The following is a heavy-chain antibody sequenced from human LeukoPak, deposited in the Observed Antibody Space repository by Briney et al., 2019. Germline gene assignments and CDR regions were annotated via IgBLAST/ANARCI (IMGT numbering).Heavy chain of an antibody. J-gene: IGHJ4*02. CDR2: IIPIFGTA. Sequence: AASVKVSCKASGGTFSSYAISWVRQAPGQGLEWMGGIIPIFGTANYAQKFQGRVTITADKSTSTAYMELSSLRSEDTAVYYCARDRDSGSSGGPLNYWGQGTLVTVSS. CDR3: ARDRDSGSSGGPLNY. D-gene: IGHD1-26*01. V-gene: IGHV1-69*06. CDR1: GGTFSSYA.